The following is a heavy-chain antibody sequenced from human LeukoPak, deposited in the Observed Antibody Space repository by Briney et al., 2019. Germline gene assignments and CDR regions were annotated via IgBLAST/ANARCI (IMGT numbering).Heavy chain of an antibody. J-gene: IGHJ5*02. CDR3: ARGRRIAARGKGSWFDP. CDR1: GGSISSGSYY. D-gene: IGHD6-6*01. Sequence: SETLSLTCTVSGGSISSGSYYWSWIRQPAGRGLEWIGRIYTSGSTNYNPSLKSRVTMSVDTSKNQFSLKLSSVTAADTAVYYCARGRRIAARGKGSWFDPWGQGTLVTVSS. V-gene: IGHV4-61*02. CDR2: IYTSGST.